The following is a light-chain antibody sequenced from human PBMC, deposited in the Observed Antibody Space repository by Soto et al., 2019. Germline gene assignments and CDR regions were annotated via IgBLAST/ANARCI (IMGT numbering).Light chain of an antibody. Sequence: EIVLTQSPATLSLSPGERATLSCRASQSVSSYLAWYQQKPGQAPRLLIYDASNRATGIPARFSGSGSGTDFTLTISSLEPEDFAVYYCQQRRNWPPGLVFGPGTKVDIK. V-gene: IGKV3-11*01. J-gene: IGKJ3*01. CDR3: QQRRNWPPGLV. CDR2: DAS. CDR1: QSVSSY.